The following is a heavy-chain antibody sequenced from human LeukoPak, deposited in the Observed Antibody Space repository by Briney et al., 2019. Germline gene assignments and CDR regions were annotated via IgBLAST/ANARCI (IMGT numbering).Heavy chain of an antibody. CDR3: AILPGYYYDSSGPQY. V-gene: IGHV1-18*01. J-gene: IGHJ4*02. D-gene: IGHD3-22*01. CDR2: ISAYNGNT. CDR1: GYTFTSYG. Sequence: ASVKVSCKASGYTFTSYGISWVRQAPGQGLEWMGWISAYNGNTNYAQKLQGRVTMTTDTSTSTAYMELRSLRSEDTAVYYCAILPGYYYDSSGPQYWGQGTLVTVSS.